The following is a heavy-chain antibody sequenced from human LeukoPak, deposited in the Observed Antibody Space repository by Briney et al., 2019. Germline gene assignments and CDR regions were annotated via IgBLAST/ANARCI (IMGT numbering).Heavy chain of an antibody. V-gene: IGHV4-59*08. D-gene: IGHD1-26*01. CDR1: GGSISSYY. Sequence: SETLSLTCTLSGGSISSYYWSWIRQPPGKGLEWIGCFYYSGNTKYNPSLKSRVTIAVDTSKNQFSLKPSSVTAADTAVYYCARFSIVGATDWFDPWGQGTLVTVSS. CDR3: ARFSIVGATDWFDP. J-gene: IGHJ5*02. CDR2: FYYSGNT.